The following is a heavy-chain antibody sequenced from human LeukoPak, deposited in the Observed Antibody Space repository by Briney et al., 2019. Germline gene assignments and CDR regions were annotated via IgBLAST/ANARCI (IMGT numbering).Heavy chain of an antibody. J-gene: IGHJ4*02. CDR2: IYYSGST. V-gene: IGHV4-59*01. CDR3: ARGIQLWSPFDY. Sequence: SETLSLTCTVSGGPLSRYYWSWIRPPPGKGLEWIGYIYYSGSTNYNPSLKSRVTISVDTSKNQFSLKLSSVTAADTAVYYCARGIQLWSPFDYWGQGTLVTVSS. D-gene: IGHD5-18*01. CDR1: GGPLSRYY.